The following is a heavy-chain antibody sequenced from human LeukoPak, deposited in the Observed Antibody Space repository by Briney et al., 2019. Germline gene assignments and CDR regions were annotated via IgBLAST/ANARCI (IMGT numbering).Heavy chain of an antibody. CDR2: IYSSGQS. CDR1: GGSITSTTDP. D-gene: IGHD1-26*01. CDR3: ARDVIVGATDWFDP. Sequence: KTSETLSLTCAVSGGSITSTTDPWAWIRQSPGKGLEWIGSIYSSGQSYYKVSLRSRVTMSVDTSKDLFSLKLSSVTAADTAVYYCARDVIVGATDWFDPWGQGTLVTVSS. J-gene: IGHJ5*02. V-gene: IGHV4-39*07.